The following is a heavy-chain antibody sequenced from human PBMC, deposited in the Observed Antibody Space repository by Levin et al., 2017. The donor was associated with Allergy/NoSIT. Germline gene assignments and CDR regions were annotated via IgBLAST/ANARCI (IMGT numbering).Heavy chain of an antibody. CDR3: ARPGGSGINYYFDY. CDR2: IYYSGST. V-gene: IGHV4-39*01. D-gene: IGHD3-10*01. Sequence: SQTLSLTCTVSGGSISSGTYYWAWIRQPPGKGLEWIGIIYYSGSTYYNPSLKSRVTMSIDTSKNQVSLRLSSVTAADTAVYYCARPGGSGINYYFDYWGQGIRVTVSS. J-gene: IGHJ4*02. CDR1: GGSISSGTYY.